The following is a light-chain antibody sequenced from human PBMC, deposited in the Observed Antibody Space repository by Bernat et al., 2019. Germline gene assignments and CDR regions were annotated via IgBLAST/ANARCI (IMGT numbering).Light chain of an antibody. CDR2: DDS. Sequence: SYVLTQPPSVSVAPGMTAKITCGGNNIEDKSVHWYQQKPGQAPVLVVNDDSNRPSGIPERFSDSNSGNSATLTISRVEAGDEADYYCQVWDLSSDHWVFGGGTRLTVL. J-gene: IGLJ3*02. CDR3: QVWDLSSDHWV. V-gene: IGLV3-21*03. CDR1: NIEDKS.